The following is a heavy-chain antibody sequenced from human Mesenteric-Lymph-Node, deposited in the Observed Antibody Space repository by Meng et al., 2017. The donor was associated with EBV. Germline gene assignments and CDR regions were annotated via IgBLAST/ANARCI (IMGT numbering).Heavy chain of an antibody. CDR1: GGSISSSSYY. CDR2: IYYSGIT. CDR3: ARESGHTNR. Sequence: RQLKESGPGLGKPSETRSLTCTFSGGSISSSSYYWGWIRQPPGKGLEWIGSIYYSGITYYNPSLKSRVTISVDTSKNQFSLTLSSVTAADTAVYYCARESGHTNRWGQGTLVTVSS. V-gene: IGHV4-39*01. D-gene: IGHD2-2*01. J-gene: IGHJ5*02.